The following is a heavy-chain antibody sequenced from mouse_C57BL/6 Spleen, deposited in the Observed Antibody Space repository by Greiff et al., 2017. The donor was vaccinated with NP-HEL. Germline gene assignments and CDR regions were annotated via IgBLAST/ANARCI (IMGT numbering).Heavy chain of an antibody. CDR2: IYPGNSDT. CDR3: TRGEMWLRRDWFAY. CDR1: GYTFTSYW. Sequence: VQLQQSGTVLARPGASVKMSCKTSGYTFTSYWMHWVKQRPGQGLEWIGAIYPGNSDTSYNQKFKGKAKLTAVTSASTAYMELSSLTNEDSAVYYCTRGEMWLRRDWFAYWGQGTLVTVSA. D-gene: IGHD2-2*01. J-gene: IGHJ3*01. V-gene: IGHV1-5*01.